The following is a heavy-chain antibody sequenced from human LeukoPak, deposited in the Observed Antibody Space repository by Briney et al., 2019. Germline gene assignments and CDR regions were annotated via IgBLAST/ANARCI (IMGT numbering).Heavy chain of an antibody. CDR3: ARDKSGWS. CDR2: IYHSGST. CDR1: GYSISSGYY. Sequence: SETLSLTCAVSGYSISSGYYWGWIRQPPGKGLEWIGSIYHSGSTYYNPSLKSRVTISVDTSKNQFSLKLSSVTAADTAAYYCARDKSGWSWGQGTLVTVSS. D-gene: IGHD6-19*01. V-gene: IGHV4-38-2*02. J-gene: IGHJ4*02.